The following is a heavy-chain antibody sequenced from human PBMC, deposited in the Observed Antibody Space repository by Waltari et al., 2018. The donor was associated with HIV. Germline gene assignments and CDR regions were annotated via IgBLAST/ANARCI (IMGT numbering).Heavy chain of an antibody. J-gene: IGHJ6*02. Sequence: EVQLVESGGGSVQPGRSLRLSCTASGITFDDYAMHWVRQPPGEGLEWVSGISLNSGDIGYADSVKGRFTISKDNTKNSLFLQMNSVRVEDTALYYCVKDGASTISGVLNGMDVWGQGTTVTVSS. CDR3: VKDGASTISGVLNGMDV. CDR1: GITFDDYA. D-gene: IGHD3-3*01. CDR2: ISLNSGDI. V-gene: IGHV3-9*01.